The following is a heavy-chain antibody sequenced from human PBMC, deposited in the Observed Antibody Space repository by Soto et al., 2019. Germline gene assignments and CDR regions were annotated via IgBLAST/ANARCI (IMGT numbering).Heavy chain of an antibody. CDR2: VSYSGST. CDR1: DGYFRGYF. Sequence: SETLSHTCTVYDGYFRGYFWAWIRQPPEKGLEWIGTVSYSGSTYYNPSLKSRVTISVDTSKNQFSLKLTSVTAADTAVYYCARHGSNWGQGTLVTVSS. CDR3: ARHGSN. J-gene: IGHJ4*02. V-gene: IGHV4-39*01.